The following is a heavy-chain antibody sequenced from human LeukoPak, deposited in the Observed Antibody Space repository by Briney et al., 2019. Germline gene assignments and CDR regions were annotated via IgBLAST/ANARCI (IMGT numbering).Heavy chain of an antibody. Sequence: KPGGSLRLSCEASGFTFSSYSMAWVRQAPGKGLEWVSSITSTGSSIYYADSVRGRFTVSRDNAKNSLSLQMNSLRAEDTAVYYCARGGATIATGFDYWGQGTLVSVSP. D-gene: IGHD5-24*01. CDR3: ARGGATIATGFDY. J-gene: IGHJ4*02. CDR1: GFTFSSYS. V-gene: IGHV3-21*01. CDR2: ITSTGSSI.